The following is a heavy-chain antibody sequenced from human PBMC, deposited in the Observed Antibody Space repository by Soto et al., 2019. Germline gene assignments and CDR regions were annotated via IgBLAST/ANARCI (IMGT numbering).Heavy chain of an antibody. V-gene: IGHV3-30*18. J-gene: IGHJ6*02. CDR3: AKSGVVGAYYYYYGMDV. D-gene: IGHD1-26*01. CDR1: GFTFSSYG. Sequence: QVQLVESGGGVVQPGRSLRLSCAASGFTFSSYGMHWVRQAPGKGLEWVAVISYDGSNKYYADSVKGRFTISRDNFKHTLYLPMTRLRAEDTAVYYCAKSGVVGAYYYYYGMDVWGQGTTVTVS. CDR2: ISYDGSNK.